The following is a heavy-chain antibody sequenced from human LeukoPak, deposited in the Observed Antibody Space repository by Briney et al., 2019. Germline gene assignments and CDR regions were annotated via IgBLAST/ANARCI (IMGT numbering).Heavy chain of an antibody. V-gene: IGHV1-18*01. D-gene: IGHD1-26*01. J-gene: IGHJ3*02. CDR3: GWAGAMGDAFDI. Sequence: ASVKVSCKASGYTFTSYGISWVRQAPGQGLEWMGWISAYNGNTNYAQKLQGRVTMTTDTPTSTAYMELRSLRSDDTAVYYCGWAGAMGDAFDIWGQGTMVTVSS. CDR2: ISAYNGNT. CDR1: GYTFTSYG.